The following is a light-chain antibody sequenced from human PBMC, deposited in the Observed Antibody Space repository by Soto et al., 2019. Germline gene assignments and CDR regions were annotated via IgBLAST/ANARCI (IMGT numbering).Light chain of an antibody. CDR3: ATWDSALGAGV. CDR1: SSNIGDNS. CDR2: DNN. Sequence: QSVLTQPPSMSAAPGQMVAISCSGTSSNIGDNSVSWYQHFPGTAPKVLIYDNNRRPSGIPDRFSGSKSGTSATLTIIGLQTGDEADYYCATWDSALGAGVFGGGTKLTVL. V-gene: IGLV1-51*01. J-gene: IGLJ3*02.